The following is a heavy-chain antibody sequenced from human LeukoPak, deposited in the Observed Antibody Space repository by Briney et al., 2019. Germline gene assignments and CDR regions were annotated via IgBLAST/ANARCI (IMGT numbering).Heavy chain of an antibody. J-gene: IGHJ4*02. D-gene: IGHD4-17*01. CDR1: GFTFSSYG. V-gene: IGHV3-30*18. CDR3: AKELEDYGDYEYFDY. Sequence: GGSLRLSCAASGFTFSSYGMHWVRQAPGKGLEWVAVISYDGSNKYYADSVKGRFTISRDNSKNTLYLQMNSLRAEDTAVYYCAKELEDYGDYEYFDYWGQGTLVTVSS. CDR2: ISYDGSNK.